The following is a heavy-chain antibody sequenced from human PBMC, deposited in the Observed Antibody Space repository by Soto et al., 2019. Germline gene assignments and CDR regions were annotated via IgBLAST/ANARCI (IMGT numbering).Heavy chain of an antibody. Sequence: GGSLRLSCSASGFTFSSYAMHWVRQAPGKGLEYVSAISSNGGSTYYADSVKGRFTISRDNSKNTLYLQMSSLRAEDTAVYYCVNVLTVHTAMVSIGNRGQGILVTVSS. CDR3: VNVLTVHTAMVSIGN. D-gene: IGHD5-18*01. V-gene: IGHV3-64D*08. J-gene: IGHJ4*02. CDR1: GFTFSSYA. CDR2: ISSNGGST.